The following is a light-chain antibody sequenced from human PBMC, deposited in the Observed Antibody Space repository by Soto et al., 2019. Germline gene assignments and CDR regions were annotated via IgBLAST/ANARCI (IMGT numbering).Light chain of an antibody. V-gene: IGKV3-20*01. CDR1: QSVSSTY. CDR2: GAS. Sequence: EIVLTQSPGTLSLSPGERATLSCRASQSVSSTYLAWYQQRPGQAPRLLIYGASSRATGIPDRFSGSGSGTDFTLTISRLEPEDFVMYFCQQYSSLPHTFGQGTKLEVK. J-gene: IGKJ2*01. CDR3: QQYSSLPHT.